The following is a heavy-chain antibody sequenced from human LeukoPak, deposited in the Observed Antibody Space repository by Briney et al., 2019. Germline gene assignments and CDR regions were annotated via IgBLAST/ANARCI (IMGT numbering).Heavy chain of an antibody. V-gene: IGHV4-4*07. CDR3: ARDPGTTGEVKFDP. CDR2: IYSSGST. Sequence: SETLSPTCTVSGGSISSYYWSWIRQPAGKGLEWIGRIYSSGSTTYNPSLKSRVTMSVDTSKNQFSLKVTSVTAADTAVYYCARDPGTTGEVKFDPWGQGTLVTVSS. D-gene: IGHD4-17*01. CDR1: GGSISSYY. J-gene: IGHJ5*02.